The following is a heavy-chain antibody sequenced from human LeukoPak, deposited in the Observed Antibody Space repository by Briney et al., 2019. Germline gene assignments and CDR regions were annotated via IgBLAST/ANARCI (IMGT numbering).Heavy chain of an antibody. CDR1: GFTFSDYY. J-gene: IGHJ4*02. CDR2: ISSSGSII. D-gene: IGHD3-9*01. CDR3: ARAFYDFLTGYPAYFDY. V-gene: IGHV3-11*04. Sequence: GGSLRLSCAASGFTFSDYYMSWIRQAPGKGLEWVSYISSSGSIIYYGDSVKGRFTISRDNAKNSLYLQMNSLRAEDTAVYYCARAFYDFLTGYPAYFDYWGQGTLVTVSS.